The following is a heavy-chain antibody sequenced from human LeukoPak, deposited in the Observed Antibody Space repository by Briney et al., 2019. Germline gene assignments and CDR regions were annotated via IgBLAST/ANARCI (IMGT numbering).Heavy chain of an antibody. J-gene: IGHJ4*02. CDR3: ARGMVGFWSGYPRDYYFDY. D-gene: IGHD3-3*01. CDR2: IYHSGST. V-gene: IGHV4-30-2*01. Sequence: SQTLSLTCTVSGGSISSGGYYWSWIRQPPGKGLEWIGYIYHSGSTYYNPSLKSRVTISVDRSKNQFSLKLSSVTAADTAVYYCARGMVGFWSGYPRDYYFDYWGQGTLVTVSS. CDR1: GGSISSGGYY.